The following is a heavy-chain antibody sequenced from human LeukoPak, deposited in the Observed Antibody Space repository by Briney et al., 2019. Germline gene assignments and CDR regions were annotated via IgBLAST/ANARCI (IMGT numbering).Heavy chain of an antibody. CDR3: ARLYCSSTSCYKGNWFDP. Sequence: GASVKVSCKASGYTFTSYDINWVRQATGQGLEWMGWMNPNSGNTGYAQKFQGGVTMTRNTSISTAYMELSSLRSEDTAVYYCARLYCSSTSCYKGNWFDPWGQGTLVTVSS. D-gene: IGHD2-2*02. CDR2: MNPNSGNT. J-gene: IGHJ5*02. V-gene: IGHV1-8*01. CDR1: GYTFTSYD.